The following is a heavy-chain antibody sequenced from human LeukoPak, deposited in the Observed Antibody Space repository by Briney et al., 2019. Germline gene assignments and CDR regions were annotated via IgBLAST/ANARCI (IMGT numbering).Heavy chain of an antibody. D-gene: IGHD1-26*01. CDR2: IRSKVYGRTK. J-gene: IGHJ4*02. CDR1: GFTFGDYS. Sequence: AGGCLRLSCTPSGFTFGDYSMGWVRQAPGEWLGWEGFIRSKVYGRTKEYAASVTGRFTISRDDSKTIAYLKMSSPKAEATAVYYCTGSGSYLLTDYWGQGTLVTVSS. CDR3: TGSGSYLLTDY. V-gene: IGHV3-49*04.